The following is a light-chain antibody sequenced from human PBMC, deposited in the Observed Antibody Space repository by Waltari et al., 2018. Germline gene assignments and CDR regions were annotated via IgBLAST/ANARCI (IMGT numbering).Light chain of an antibody. CDR3: RQYNNWPPIT. CDR2: SAS. V-gene: IGKV3D-15*01. CDR1: QSVSNS. J-gene: IGKJ5*01. Sequence: EIVMTQSPPTLSVSPGERATLSCRASQSVSNSVAWYQHRPGRAPRLLIHSASTRAPGIPARFSGSGSETEFTLTISNLQSEDFALYYCRQYNNWPPITFGQGTRLEIK.